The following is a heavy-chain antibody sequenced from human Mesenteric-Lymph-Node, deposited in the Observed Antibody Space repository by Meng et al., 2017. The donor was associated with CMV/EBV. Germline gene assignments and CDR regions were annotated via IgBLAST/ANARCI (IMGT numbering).Heavy chain of an antibody. CDR2: TIPILGTP. V-gene: IGHV1-69*05. D-gene: IGHD2-8*01. CDR3: ARRLGGGCTNGECSYDGVDV. J-gene: IGHJ6*02. CDR1: GGTFNSYT. Sequence: SVKVSCKASGGTFNSYTITWVRQAPGQGLEWMGGTIPILGTPKFAQKFQGRVTITTDESRTIAYMELSRLRYEDTAVYYCARRLGGGCTNGECSYDGVDVWGQGTTVTVSS.